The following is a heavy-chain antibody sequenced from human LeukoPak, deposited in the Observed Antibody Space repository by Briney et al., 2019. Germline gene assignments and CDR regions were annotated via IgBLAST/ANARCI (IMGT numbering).Heavy chain of an antibody. D-gene: IGHD3-10*01. CDR3: ARGRGSLLWFGELFARKYYFDY. V-gene: IGHV4-34*01. CDR1: GGSFSGYY. J-gene: IGHJ4*02. CDR2: INHSGST. Sequence: PSETLSLTCAVYGGSFSGYYWSWIRRPPGKGLEWIGEINHSGSTNYNPSLKSRVTISVDTSKNQFSLKLSSVTAADTAVYYCARGRGSLLWFGELFARKYYFDYWGQGTLVTVSS.